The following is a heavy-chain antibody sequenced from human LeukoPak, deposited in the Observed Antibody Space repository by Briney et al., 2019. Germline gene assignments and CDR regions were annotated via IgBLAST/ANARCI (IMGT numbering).Heavy chain of an antibody. V-gene: IGHV3-23*01. CDR1: GFTFSSYA. CDR2: ISGSGGST. J-gene: IGHJ4*02. CDR3: AKASWYYYDSNAQRFFAS. Sequence: GGSLRLSCVASGFTFSSYAMSWVRQAPGKGLEWVSAISGSGGSTYYADSVKGRFTISRDNSKNTLYLQMNSLRAEDTAVYYCAKASWYYYDSNAQRFFASRGQGTLVTVSS. D-gene: IGHD3-22*01.